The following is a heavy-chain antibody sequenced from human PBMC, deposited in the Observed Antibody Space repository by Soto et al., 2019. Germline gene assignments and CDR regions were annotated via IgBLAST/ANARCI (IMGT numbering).Heavy chain of an antibody. J-gene: IGHJ4*02. CDR3: ARGMELALG. CDR1: GFTFSSYA. V-gene: IGHV3-30-3*01. D-gene: IGHD1-26*01. Sequence: AGGSLRLSCAASGFTFSSYAMHWVRQAPGKGLEWVAVISYDGSNKYYADSVKGRFTISRDNSKNTLYLQMNSLRAEDTAVYYCARGMELALGWGQGTLVTVSS. CDR2: ISYDGSNK.